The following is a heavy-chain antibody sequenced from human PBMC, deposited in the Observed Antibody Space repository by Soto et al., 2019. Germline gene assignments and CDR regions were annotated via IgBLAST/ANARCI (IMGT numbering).Heavy chain of an antibody. D-gene: IGHD6-19*01. CDR3: ARQSGGQWLANFDY. J-gene: IGHJ4*02. Sequence: SETLSLTCTVSGCSIIRSSYYWGWIRQPPGKGLEWIGSIYYSGSTYYNPSLKSRVTISVDTSKNQFSLKLSSVTAADTAVYYCARQSGGQWLANFDYWGQGTLVTVSS. CDR2: IYYSGST. V-gene: IGHV4-39*01. CDR1: GCSIIRSSYY.